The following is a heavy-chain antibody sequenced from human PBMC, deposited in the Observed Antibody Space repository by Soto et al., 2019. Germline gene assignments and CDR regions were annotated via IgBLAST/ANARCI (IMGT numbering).Heavy chain of an antibody. CDR3: ARGGIPPSGYGIAYAMHV. CDR1: GVSISGSRYY. D-gene: IGHD1-26*01. J-gene: IGHJ6*02. V-gene: IGHV4-39*01. CDR2: IYYSGST. Sequence: PSETLSLTCTVAGVSISGSRYYWGWIRQPPGRGLEWIGNIYYSGSTYYTPALKSRVPLSVDTSTNPFSLNLNSVTAADTAVYYCARGGIPPSGYGIAYAMHVWGQGTTVTVSS.